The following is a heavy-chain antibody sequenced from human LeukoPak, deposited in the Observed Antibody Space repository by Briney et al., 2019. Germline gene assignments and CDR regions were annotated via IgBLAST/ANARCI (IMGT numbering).Heavy chain of an antibody. V-gene: IGHV1-46*01. Sequence: ASVKVSCKASGYTFTSYHMHWVRQAPGQGLEWMGIINPSGGTTNYAQKFQGRVTITADESTSTAYMELSSLRSEDTAVYYCARASTGTSYYYYYMDVWGKGTTVTISS. CDR3: ARASTGTSYYYYYMDV. CDR2: INPSGGTT. D-gene: IGHD1-1*01. J-gene: IGHJ6*03. CDR1: GYTFTSYH.